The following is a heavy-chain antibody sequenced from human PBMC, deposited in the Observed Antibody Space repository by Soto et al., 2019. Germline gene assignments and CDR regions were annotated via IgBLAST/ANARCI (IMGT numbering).Heavy chain of an antibody. J-gene: IGHJ4*02. CDR1: GGSISNYY. Sequence: PSETLSLTCTVSGGSISNYYWSWIRQPPGKGLEWIGYIHYSGSTNYNPSLKSRVTISVDTSKNQFSLKLSSVTAADTAVHYCARSRREYYDFSSGWFPSFDYWGQGTLVTVSS. CDR3: ARSRREYYDFSSGWFPSFDY. CDR2: IHYSGST. V-gene: IGHV4-59*01. D-gene: IGHD3-3*01.